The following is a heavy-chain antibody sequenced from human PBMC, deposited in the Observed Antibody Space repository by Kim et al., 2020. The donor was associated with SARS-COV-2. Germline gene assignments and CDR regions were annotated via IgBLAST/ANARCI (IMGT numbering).Heavy chain of an antibody. Sequence: GGSLRLSCAASGFTFGGYAMSWVRQAPGKGLEWVAGIGNGGRNRYYADSMKCRFTVSRDNSKNTLYLEMNRLRAADTALYYSANPSRATVSTGNDFWGQGTRVTVPS. V-gene: IGHV3-23*01. J-gene: IGHJ4*02. CDR2: IGNGGRNR. D-gene: IGHD6-25*01. CDR3: ANPSRATVSTGNDF. CDR1: GFTFGGYA.